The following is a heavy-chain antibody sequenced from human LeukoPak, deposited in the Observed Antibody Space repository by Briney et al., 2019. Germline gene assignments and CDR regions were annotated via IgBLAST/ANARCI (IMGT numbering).Heavy chain of an antibody. CDR3: AGVVAATPGDY. CDR2: ISSSSSYI. D-gene: IGHD2-15*01. CDR1: GFTFSSYS. J-gene: IGHJ4*02. V-gene: IGHV3-21*01. Sequence: GGSLRLSCAASGFTFSSYSMNWVRQAPGKGLEWVSSISSSSSYIYYADSVKGRSTISRDNAKNSLYLQMNSLRAEDTAVYYCAGVVAATPGDYWGQGTLVTVSS.